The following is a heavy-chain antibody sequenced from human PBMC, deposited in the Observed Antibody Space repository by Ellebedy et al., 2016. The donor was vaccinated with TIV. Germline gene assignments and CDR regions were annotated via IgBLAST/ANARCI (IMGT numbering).Heavy chain of an antibody. CDR1: GYTFTSYG. Sequence: ASVKVSCKASGYTFTSYGISWVRQAPGLGLEWMGRIIPIVEITIYAQRFQDRVTISEDSFTNTVYMEMSSLRSEDTAMYYCATGPPKWEVPLDLDSWGQGTLVTVSS. D-gene: IGHD1-26*01. J-gene: IGHJ4*02. CDR3: ATGPPKWEVPLDLDS. V-gene: IGHV1-69*04. CDR2: IIPIVEIT.